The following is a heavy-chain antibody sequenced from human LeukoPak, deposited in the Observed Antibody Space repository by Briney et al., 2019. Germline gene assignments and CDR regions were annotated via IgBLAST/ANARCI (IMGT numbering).Heavy chain of an antibody. Sequence: ASVKVSCKASGYTFTGYYMHWVRQAPGQGLEWMGWINPNSGGTNYAQKFQGRVTMTRDTSISTAYMELSRLRSDDTAVYYCARDVEVPAAMLWSYYGIDVWGQGTTVTVSS. CDR2: INPNSGGT. V-gene: IGHV1-2*02. J-gene: IGHJ6*02. D-gene: IGHD2-2*01. CDR1: GYTFTGYY. CDR3: ARDVEVPAAMLWSYYGIDV.